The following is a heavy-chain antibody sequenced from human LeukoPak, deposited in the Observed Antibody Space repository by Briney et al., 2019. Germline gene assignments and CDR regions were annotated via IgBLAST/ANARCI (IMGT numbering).Heavy chain of an antibody. Sequence: PSETLSLTCSVSGGSIGGYYWTWIRQSAGKGLEWIGRMSSSGSPNYNPSFTSRVTMSVDTSGNHFSLRLESVTAADTAVYYCAREGEYCSTHTCYKWFDPWGQGTPVTVS. CDR1: GGSIGGYY. D-gene: IGHD2-2*01. V-gene: IGHV4-4*07. J-gene: IGHJ5*02. CDR3: AREGEYCSTHTCYKWFDP. CDR2: MSSSGSP.